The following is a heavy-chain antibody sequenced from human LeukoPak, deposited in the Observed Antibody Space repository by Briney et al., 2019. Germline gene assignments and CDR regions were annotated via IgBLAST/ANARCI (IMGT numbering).Heavy chain of an antibody. CDR1: GYTFTGYY. CDR2: INPNSGGT. J-gene: IGHJ4*02. Sequence: ASVKVYCKASGYTFTGYYMHWVRPAPGQGLEWMGWINPNSGGTNYAQKFQGRVTMTRDTSISTAYMELSRLRSDDTAVYYCASGGGELWLPFDYWGQGTLVTVSS. V-gene: IGHV1-2*02. CDR3: ASGGGELWLPFDY. D-gene: IGHD3-16*01.